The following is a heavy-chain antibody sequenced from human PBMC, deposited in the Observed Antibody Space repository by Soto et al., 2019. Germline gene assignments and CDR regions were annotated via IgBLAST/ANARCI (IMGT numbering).Heavy chain of an antibody. CDR2: VKSKTDGGTT. V-gene: IGHV3-15*07. Sequence: GSLRLSCAASGFTFSNAWINWVRQTPGKGLEWVGRVKSKTDGGTTDFAAPVKGRFAISRDDSKNMVYLEMNSLKTEDTATYYCTTDSYITSIIVRFDYWGHGTLVTVSS. CDR3: TTDSYITSIIVRFDY. J-gene: IGHJ4*01. D-gene: IGHD3-22*01. CDR1: GFTFSNAW.